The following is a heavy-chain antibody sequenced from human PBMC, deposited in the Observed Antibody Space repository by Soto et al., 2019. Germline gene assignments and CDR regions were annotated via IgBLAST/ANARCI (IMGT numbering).Heavy chain of an antibody. CDR1: GYTFTSYD. CDR2: VNPNSGNT. D-gene: IGHD1-26*01. V-gene: IGHV1-8*01. J-gene: IGHJ5*02. CDR3: ARGQGVGATHNWFDP. Sequence: GASVKVSCKASGYTFTSYDINWVRQATGQGLEWMGWVNPNSGNTGYAQKFQGRVTMTRNTSISTAYMELSSLRSEDTAVYYCARGQGVGATHNWFDPWGQGTLVTVSS.